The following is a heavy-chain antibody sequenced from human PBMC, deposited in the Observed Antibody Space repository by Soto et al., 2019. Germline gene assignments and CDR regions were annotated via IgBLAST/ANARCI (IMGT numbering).Heavy chain of an antibody. J-gene: IGHJ4*02. D-gene: IGHD3-22*01. CDR1: AFKFSDYY. CDR2: ISGSGGST. Sequence: GGSLRLSCAASAFKFSDYYMSWVRQAPGKGLEWVSAISGSGGSTYYADSVKGRFTISRDNSKNTLYLQMNSLRAEDTAVYYCAKLRGYYDSSGYYRTFDYWGQGTLVTVSS. V-gene: IGHV3-23*01. CDR3: AKLRGYYDSSGYYRTFDY.